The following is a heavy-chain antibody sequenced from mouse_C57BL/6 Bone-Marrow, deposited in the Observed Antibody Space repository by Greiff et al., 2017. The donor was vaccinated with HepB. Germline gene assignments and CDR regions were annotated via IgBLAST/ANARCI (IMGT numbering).Heavy chain of an antibody. CDR1: GFTFSSYA. D-gene: IGHD1-1*01. V-gene: IGHV5-9-1*02. CDR3: TRDHCGSWYFDV. CDR2: ISSGGDYI. Sequence: EVKLVESGEGLVKPGGSLKLSCAASGFTFSSYAMSWVRQTPEKRLEWVAYISSGGDYIYYADTVKGRFTISRDNARNTLYLQMSSLKSEDTAMYYCTRDHCGSWYFDVWGTGTTVTVSS. J-gene: IGHJ1*03.